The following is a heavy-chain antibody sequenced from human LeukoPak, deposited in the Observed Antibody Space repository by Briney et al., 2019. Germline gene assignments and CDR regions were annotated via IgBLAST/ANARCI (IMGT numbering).Heavy chain of an antibody. J-gene: IGHJ4*02. CDR1: GFTFSGYW. D-gene: IGHD5-18*01. V-gene: IGHV3-74*01. CDR3: AREGGERGDSSDY. Sequence: GGSLRLSCAASGFTFSGYWMHWVRQAPGKGLVWVSHIHSDGSTTGYVDSVKGRFTISRDNAKNTLYLQMNSLRAEDTAVYYCAREGGERGDSSDYWGQGTLVTVSS. CDR2: IHSDGSTT.